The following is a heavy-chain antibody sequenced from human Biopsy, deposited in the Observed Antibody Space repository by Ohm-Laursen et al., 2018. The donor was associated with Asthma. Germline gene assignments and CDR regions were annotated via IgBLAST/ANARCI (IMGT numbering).Heavy chain of an antibody. CDR1: GFTFRHYA. D-gene: IGHD5-12*01. Sequence: SLRLSCTASGFTFRHYALHWVRQAPGKGLEWVAFILSDGGEPSYADSVKGRFSISRDNSKSTVYLQMNSLRAGDTAVYYCASVSYLRGFGHTLDLWGQGTQVTFS. V-gene: IGHV3-33*01. CDR3: ASVSYLRGFGHTLDL. CDR2: ILSDGGEP. J-gene: IGHJ5*02.